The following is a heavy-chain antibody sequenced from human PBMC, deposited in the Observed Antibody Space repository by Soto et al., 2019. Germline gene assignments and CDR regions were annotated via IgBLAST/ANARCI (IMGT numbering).Heavy chain of an antibody. CDR1: GGSISSGGYY. CDR2: IYYSGST. J-gene: IGHJ5*02. Sequence: QVQLQESCPGLVKPSQTLSLTCTVSGGSISSGGYYWSWIRQHPGKGLEWIGDIYYSGSTYSNPSLNSRVNISVDPPKNLFSLKMSSVNAADTAVDYCARSVFPWGQGTLVTVSS. CDR3: ARSVFP. V-gene: IGHV4-31*03.